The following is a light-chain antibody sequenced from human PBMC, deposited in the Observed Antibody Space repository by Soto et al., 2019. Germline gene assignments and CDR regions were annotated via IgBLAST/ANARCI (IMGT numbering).Light chain of an antibody. Sequence: EIVLTHSPATLSLSPGERATLSCRARQSVSSYLAWYQQKPGQAPRLLIYDASNRATGIPARFSGSGSGTDFTLTISSLEPEDFAVYYCQQRSNWPRTFGQGTKLEIK. V-gene: IGKV3-11*01. J-gene: IGKJ2*01. CDR3: QQRSNWPRT. CDR1: QSVSSY. CDR2: DAS.